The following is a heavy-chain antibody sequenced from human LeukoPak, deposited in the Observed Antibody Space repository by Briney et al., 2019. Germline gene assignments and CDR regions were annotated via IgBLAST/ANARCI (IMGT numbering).Heavy chain of an antibody. CDR1: GFTFSSYA. CDR2: ISGSGGST. V-gene: IGHV3-23*01. CDR3: ARETYYYDSSGYYYEYYYYDMDV. J-gene: IGHJ6*02. D-gene: IGHD3-22*01. Sequence: GGSLRLSCAASGFTFSSYAMSWVRQAPGKGLEWVSAISGSGGSTYYADSVKGRFTISRDNAKNSLYLQMNSLRAEDTAVYYCARETYYYDSSGYYYEYYYYDMDVWGQGTTVTVSS.